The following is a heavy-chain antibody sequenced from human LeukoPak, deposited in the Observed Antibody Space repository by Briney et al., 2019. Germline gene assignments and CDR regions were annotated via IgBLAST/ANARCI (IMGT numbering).Heavy chain of an antibody. D-gene: IGHD6-19*01. CDR3: AKDLSSGSRRAY. J-gene: IGHJ4*02. Sequence: GRSLRLSCAASGFTFSTYGMHWVRQAPGKGLEWVAVISYDGSNKYYADSVKGRFTISRDNSKNTLYLQMNSLRADDTGVYYCAKDLSSGSRRAYWGQGTLVTVSS. CDR2: ISYDGSNK. CDR1: GFTFSTYG. V-gene: IGHV3-30*18.